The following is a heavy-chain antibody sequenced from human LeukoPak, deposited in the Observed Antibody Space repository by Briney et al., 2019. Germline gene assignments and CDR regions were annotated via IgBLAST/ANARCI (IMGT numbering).Heavy chain of an antibody. CDR1: GGSMSSYY. V-gene: IGHV4-4*07. D-gene: IGHD5-18*01. J-gene: IGHJ4*02. CDR2: IYTSGST. Sequence: PSETLSLTCTVSGGSMSSYYWSWIRQPAGKGLEWIGRIYTSGSTNYNPSLKSRVTMSVDTSKNQFSLKLSSVTAADTAVYYCAGGYSYGTLDYWGQGTLVTVSS. CDR3: AGGYSYGTLDY.